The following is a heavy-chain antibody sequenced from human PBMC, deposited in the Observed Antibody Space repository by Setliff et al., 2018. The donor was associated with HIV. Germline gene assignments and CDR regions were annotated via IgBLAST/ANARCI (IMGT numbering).Heavy chain of an antibody. D-gene: IGHD1-26*01. V-gene: IGHV4-39*01. Sequence: SETLSLTCTVSGGSISSSSYYWGWLRQPPGKGLEWIGSIYYSGSTYYNPSLKSRVTISVDTSKNQFSLKLSSVTAADTAVYYCASPTSDLYSGSPEWGQGTLVTVSS. CDR3: ASPTSDLYSGSPE. CDR2: IYYSGST. J-gene: IGHJ4*02. CDR1: GGSISSSSYY.